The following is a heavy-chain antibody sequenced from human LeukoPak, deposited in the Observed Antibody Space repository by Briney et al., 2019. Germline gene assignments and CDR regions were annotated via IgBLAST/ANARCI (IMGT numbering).Heavy chain of an antibody. J-gene: IGHJ4*02. V-gene: IGHV3-21*01. CDR2: ISSSSSYI. D-gene: IGHD6-6*01. CDR3: ARSKGSSFRSPFDY. CDR1: GFTFSSYR. Sequence: PGGSLRLSRAASGFTFSSYRMNWVRQAPGKGLEWVSSISSSSSYIYYADSVKGRFTISRDNAKTSLYLQMNSLRAEDTAVYYCARSKGSSFRSPFDYWGQGTLVTVSS.